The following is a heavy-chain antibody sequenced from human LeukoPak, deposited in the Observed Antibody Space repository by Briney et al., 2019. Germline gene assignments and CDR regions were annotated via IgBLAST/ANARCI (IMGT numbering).Heavy chain of an antibody. CDR3: ARGYDSSAYYPFNY. D-gene: IGHD3-22*01. CDR2: ISDSGST. Sequence: PSETLSLTCVVSGGSLSTHHWSWIRQSPGRGLEWIGYISDSGSTNYNPSLKSRVTISVDASKNQFSLMLSSVTAADTAVYYCARGYDSSAYYPFNYWGQGTLVTVSS. CDR1: GGSLSTHH. V-gene: IGHV4-59*11. J-gene: IGHJ4*02.